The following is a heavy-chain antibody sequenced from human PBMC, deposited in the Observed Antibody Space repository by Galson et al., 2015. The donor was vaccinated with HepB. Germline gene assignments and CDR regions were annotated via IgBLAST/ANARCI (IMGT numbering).Heavy chain of an antibody. CDR3: AKGVPSGITATVFDL. J-gene: IGHJ4*02. Sequence: SLRLSCAASGFTFSSYAMSWVRQAPGKGLEWASVISGSGGSKDYTDSVKGRFTISRDNAKNTLYLQMNSLRAEDTAVYYCAKGVPSGITATVFDLWGQGTLVTVSS. D-gene: IGHD6-25*01. CDR1: GFTFSSYA. V-gene: IGHV3-23*01. CDR2: ISGSGGSK.